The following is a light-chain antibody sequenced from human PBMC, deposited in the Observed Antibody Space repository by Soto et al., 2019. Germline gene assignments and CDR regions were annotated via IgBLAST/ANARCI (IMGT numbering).Light chain of an antibody. V-gene: IGKV1-5*03. CDR1: ERINTW. Sequence: DIQMTQSPSTLSASVGDRVTITCRASERINTWLAWYQQKPGKAPKLLIYKASNLQSGVPSRFSGSGSGTEFTLTISSLQPDDFATYYCQQYNNYWTFGQGTKVEIK. CDR3: QQYNNYWT. CDR2: KAS. J-gene: IGKJ1*01.